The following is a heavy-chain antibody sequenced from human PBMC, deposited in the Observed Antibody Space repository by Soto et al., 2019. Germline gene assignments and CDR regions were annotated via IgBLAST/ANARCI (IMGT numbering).Heavy chain of an antibody. Sequence: GGSLRLSCAASGFTFSSYAMHWVRQAPGKGLEWVAVISYDGSNKYYADSVKGRFTISRDNSKNTLYLQMNSLRAEDTAVYYCARAKYYYGSGSWYYYGMDVWGQGTTVTVSS. V-gene: IGHV3-30-3*01. CDR2: ISYDGSNK. D-gene: IGHD3-10*01. J-gene: IGHJ6*02. CDR3: ARAKYYYGSGSWYYYGMDV. CDR1: GFTFSSYA.